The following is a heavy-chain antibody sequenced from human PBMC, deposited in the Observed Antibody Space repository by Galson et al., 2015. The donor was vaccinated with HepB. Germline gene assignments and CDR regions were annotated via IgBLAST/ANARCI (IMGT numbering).Heavy chain of an antibody. Sequence: SETLSLTCAVYGGSFSGYYWSWIRQPPGKGLEWIGEINHSGSTNYNPSLKSRVTISVDTSKNQFSLKLSSVTAADTAVYYCATGSGSYNDYWGQGTLVTVSS. CDR1: GGSFSGYY. J-gene: IGHJ4*02. CDR2: INHSGST. D-gene: IGHD3-10*01. CDR3: ATGSGSYNDY. V-gene: IGHV4-34*01.